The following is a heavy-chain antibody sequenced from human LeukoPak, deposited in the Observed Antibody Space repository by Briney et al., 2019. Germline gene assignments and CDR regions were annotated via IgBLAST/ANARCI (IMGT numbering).Heavy chain of an antibody. Sequence: HPGGSLRLSCAASGFTFSTYGMHWVRQAPGKGLEWVAFIRYDGSNKYYADSVKGRFTISRDNSKNTLYLQMNSLRAEDTAVYYCAKDRSGVIAARRWGFDYWGQGTLVTVSS. V-gene: IGHV3-30*02. CDR2: IRYDGSNK. J-gene: IGHJ4*02. CDR3: AKDRSGVIAARRWGFDY. CDR1: GFTFSTYG. D-gene: IGHD6-6*01.